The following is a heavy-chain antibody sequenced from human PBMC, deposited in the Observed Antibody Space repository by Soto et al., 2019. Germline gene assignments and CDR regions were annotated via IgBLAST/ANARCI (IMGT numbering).Heavy chain of an antibody. CDR1: GGSISSYY. CDR3: ARGPMVTAHGWTDY. Sequence: SETLSLTCTVSGGSISSYYWSWIRQPPGKGLEWIGYIYYSGSTNYNPSLKSRVTISVDTSKNQFSLKLSSVTAADTAVYYCARGPMVTAHGWTDYWGQGTLVPVSS. J-gene: IGHJ4*02. CDR2: IYYSGST. D-gene: IGHD5-18*01. V-gene: IGHV4-59*01.